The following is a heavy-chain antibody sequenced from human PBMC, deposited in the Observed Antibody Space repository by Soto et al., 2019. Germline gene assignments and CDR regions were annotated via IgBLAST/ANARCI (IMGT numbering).Heavy chain of an antibody. Sequence: PGGSLRLSCSASGFTFSSYAMHWVRQAPGKGLEYVSAISSNGGSTYYADSVKGRFTISRDNAKNSLYLQMNSLRAEDTAVYYCARYEGGGPAVWWGQGTLVTVSS. CDR2: ISSNGGST. CDR1: GFTFSSYA. J-gene: IGHJ4*02. CDR3: ARYEGGGPAVW. V-gene: IGHV3-64*04. D-gene: IGHD2-15*01.